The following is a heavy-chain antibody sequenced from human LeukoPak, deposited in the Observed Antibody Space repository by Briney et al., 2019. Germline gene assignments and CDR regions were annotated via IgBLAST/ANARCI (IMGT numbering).Heavy chain of an antibody. CDR1: GYTFTSYY. Sequence: ASVQVSCKTSGYTFTSYYIHWLRQAPGQRFEWMGWSDPKSGATKYEHFQGRVTMTRDTSISAAYMELRRLTSDDTAVYYCARGNFYDNKGYSPELRYWGQGTPVTVPS. J-gene: IGHJ4*02. D-gene: IGHD3-10*01. CDR2: SDPKSGAT. V-gene: IGHV1-2*02. CDR3: ARGNFYDNKGYSPELRY.